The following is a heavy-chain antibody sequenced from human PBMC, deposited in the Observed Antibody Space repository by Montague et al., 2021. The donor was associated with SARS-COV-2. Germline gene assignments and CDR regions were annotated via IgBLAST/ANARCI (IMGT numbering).Heavy chain of an antibody. D-gene: IGHD6-19*01. CDR3: ARVHFVSSGWYPDAFDI. Sequence: TLSLTCTVSGGSINSGGYYWSWIRQHPGKGLEWIGYIYYSGSTYYXPSLESRLTISVDTSKNQFSLKLSSVTAADTAVYYCARVHFVSSGWYPDAFDIWGQGTMVPVSS. V-gene: IGHV4-31*03. CDR1: GGSINSGGYY. CDR2: IYYSGST. J-gene: IGHJ3*02.